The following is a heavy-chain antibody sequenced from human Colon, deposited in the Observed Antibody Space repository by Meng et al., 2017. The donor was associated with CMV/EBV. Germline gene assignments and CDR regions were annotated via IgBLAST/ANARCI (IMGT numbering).Heavy chain of an antibody. V-gene: IGHV4-59*01. CDR1: GDSIRTYW. CDR2: IHHSGTT. J-gene: IGHJ5*02. Sequence: SETLSLTCTVSGDSIRTYWWSWIRQSPGKGLEWIGYIHHSGTTNHNPSPRSRVIMSVDTSNNQFSLKLTSVTAADTAVYYCARESYHYGSSTYNWFDPWGQGILVTVSS. CDR3: ARESYHYGSSTYNWFDP. D-gene: IGHD3-10*01.